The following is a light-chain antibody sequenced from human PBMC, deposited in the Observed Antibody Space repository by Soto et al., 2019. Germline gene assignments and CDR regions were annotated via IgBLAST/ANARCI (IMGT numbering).Light chain of an antibody. V-gene: IGKV1-39*01. CDR3: QQSYDTVWT. CDR1: QSIVSY. Sequence: DIQMTQSPSSLSAYAGDRVTITCRASQSIVSYLNWYQQKPGKAPNLLIYAASSLQSGVPSRFSGSGSGTDFTLTISSLQPEDFATYYCQQSYDTVWTFGQGTKVDIK. J-gene: IGKJ1*01. CDR2: AAS.